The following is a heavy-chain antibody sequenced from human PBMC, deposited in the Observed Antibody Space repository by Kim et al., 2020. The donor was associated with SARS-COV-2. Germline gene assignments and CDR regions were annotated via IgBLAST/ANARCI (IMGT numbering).Heavy chain of an antibody. D-gene: IGHD4-17*01. CDR1: GFTFSSYG. V-gene: IGHV3-33*05. J-gene: IGHJ4*01. Sequence: GGSLRLSCAASGFTFSSYGMHWVRQAPGKGLEWVAVISYDGSNKYYADSVKGRFTISRDNSKNTLYLQMNSLRAEDTAVYYCARLYGDYAVPSYFDYWG. CDR2: ISYDGSNK. CDR3: ARLYGDYAVPSYFDY.